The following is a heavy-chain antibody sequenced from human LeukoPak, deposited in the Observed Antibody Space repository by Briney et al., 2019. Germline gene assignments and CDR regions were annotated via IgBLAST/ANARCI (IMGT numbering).Heavy chain of an antibody. D-gene: IGHD1-26*01. CDR1: GDSIINYY. CDR2: IYYSGST. J-gene: IGHJ4*02. Sequence: SETLSLTCTVSGDSIINYYWSWIRQSPGKGLEWIGYIYYSGSTKYNPSLKSRVTISVDTSKNQFSLKLSSVTAADTAVYYCARGRVGAVQLDYWGQGTLVTVSS. CDR3: ARGRVGAVQLDY. V-gene: IGHV4-59*12.